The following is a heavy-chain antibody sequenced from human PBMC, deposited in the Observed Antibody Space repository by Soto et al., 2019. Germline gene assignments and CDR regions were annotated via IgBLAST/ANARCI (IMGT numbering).Heavy chain of an antibody. CDR3: FKDREVEDGNKAQPGL. D-gene: IGHD1-1*01. CDR2: VTFTGGTS. J-gene: IGHJ4*02. V-gene: IGHV3-64D*06. Sequence: GGSLRLSCSASGFTFSIYAMHWVRQAPGKGLEYVSAVTFTGGTSYYADSVKGRFTISRDNSRNTLYLQMNSLRPDDTALYYCFKDREVEDGNKAQPGLWGLGTQVTVSS. CDR1: GFTFSIYA.